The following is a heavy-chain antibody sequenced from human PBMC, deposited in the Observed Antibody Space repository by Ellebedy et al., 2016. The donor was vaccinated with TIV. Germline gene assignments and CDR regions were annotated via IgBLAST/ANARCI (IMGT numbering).Heavy chain of an antibody. V-gene: IGHV6-1*01. CDR1: GDSVSSNSVA. Sequence: SQTLSLTCAISGDSVSSNSVAWHWIRQSPSRGLEWLGRTYYRSKWYNEYAVSVKSRISLNPDTSKNQSSLQLNSLTPEDQALYYCVRGSRGAFDIWGQGTMVTVSS. CDR3: VRGSRGAFDI. CDR2: TYYRSKWYN. J-gene: IGHJ3*02.